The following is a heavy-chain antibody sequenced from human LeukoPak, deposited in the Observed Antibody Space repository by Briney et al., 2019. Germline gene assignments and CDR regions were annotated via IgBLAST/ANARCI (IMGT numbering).Heavy chain of an antibody. Sequence: GRSLRLSCAASGFTFADYAMHWVRQGPGKGLECVSGITWNSGTIGYADSVKGRFTISRDNAKNSLYLQMNSLRAEDTALYYCAKDVTGTGAFDIWGQGTMVTVSS. J-gene: IGHJ3*02. CDR1: GFTFADYA. V-gene: IGHV3-9*01. CDR3: AKDVTGTGAFDI. CDR2: ITWNSGTI. D-gene: IGHD1-7*01.